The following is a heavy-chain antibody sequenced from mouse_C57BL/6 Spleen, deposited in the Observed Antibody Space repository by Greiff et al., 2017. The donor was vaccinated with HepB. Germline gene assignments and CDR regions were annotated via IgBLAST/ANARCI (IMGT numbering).Heavy chain of an antibody. V-gene: IGHV2-6*01. CDR3: ASGGRMAD. CDR1: GFSLTSYG. CDR2: IWGVGRT. D-gene: IGHD2-10*02. Sequence: VKLMESGPGLVAPSQSLSITCTVSGFSLTSYGVDWVRQSPGKGLEWLGVIWGVGRTNYNSALKSRLSSSKDNSKSQVFLKMNSLQTDVTAMYYCASGGRMADWGQGTLVTVSA. J-gene: IGHJ3*01.